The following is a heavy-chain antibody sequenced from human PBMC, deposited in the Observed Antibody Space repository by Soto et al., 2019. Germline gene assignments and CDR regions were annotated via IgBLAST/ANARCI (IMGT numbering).Heavy chain of an antibody. CDR3: ARSPGVFDY. D-gene: IGHD3-10*01. CDR1: GGTFSSLA. J-gene: IGHJ4*02. V-gene: IGHV1-69*06. CDR2: LVPVFGTA. Sequence: QVQLVQSGAEVKKPGSSVKVSCKASGGTFSSLAISWVRQAPGQGLEWMGGLVPVFGTANYAQKFQDRVTITADKSTSTSYMELSGLRSEDTALYYCARSPGVFDYWGQGTLVTVSS.